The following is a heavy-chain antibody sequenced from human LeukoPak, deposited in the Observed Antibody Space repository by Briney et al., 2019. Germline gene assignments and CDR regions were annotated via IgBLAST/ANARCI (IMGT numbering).Heavy chain of an antibody. CDR1: GGSTSSYY. Sequence: SETLSLTCTVSGGSTSSYYWSWIRQPAGKGLESIGRIYTSGSTNYNPSLKSRVTISVDKSKNQFSLKLSSVTAADTAVYYCARDGDCTNGVCPSYYMDVWGKGTTVTVSS. D-gene: IGHD2-8*01. CDR2: IYTSGST. V-gene: IGHV4-4*07. J-gene: IGHJ6*03. CDR3: ARDGDCTNGVCPSYYMDV.